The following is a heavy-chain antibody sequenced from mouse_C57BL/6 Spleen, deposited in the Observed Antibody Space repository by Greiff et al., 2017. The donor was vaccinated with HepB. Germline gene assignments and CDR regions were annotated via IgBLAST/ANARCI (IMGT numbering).Heavy chain of an antibody. Sequence: VQLQQPGAELVRPGSSVKLSCKASGYTFTSYWMHWVKQRPIQGLEWIGNIDPSDSETHYNQKFKDKATLTVEKSSSTAYMQLSSLTSEDSAVYYCARSGTIGYGSSYDYWGQGTTLTVSS. D-gene: IGHD1-1*01. V-gene: IGHV1-52*01. CDR3: ARSGTIGYGSSYDY. CDR2: IDPSDSET. CDR1: GYTFTSYW. J-gene: IGHJ2*01.